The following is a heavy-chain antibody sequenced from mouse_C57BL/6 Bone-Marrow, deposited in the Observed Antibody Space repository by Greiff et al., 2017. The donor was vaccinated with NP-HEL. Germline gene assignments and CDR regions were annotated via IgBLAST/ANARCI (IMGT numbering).Heavy chain of an antibody. Sequence: VQLQQPGAELVMPGASVKLSCKASGYTFTSYWMHWVKQRPGQGLEWIGEIDPSDSYTNYNQKFKGKSTLTVDKSSSTAYMQLISLTSEDSAVYYCARWITTVVAAYWYFDVWGTGTTVTVSS. D-gene: IGHD1-1*01. J-gene: IGHJ1*03. CDR1: GYTFTSYW. V-gene: IGHV1-69*01. CDR3: ARWITTVVAAYWYFDV. CDR2: IDPSDSYT.